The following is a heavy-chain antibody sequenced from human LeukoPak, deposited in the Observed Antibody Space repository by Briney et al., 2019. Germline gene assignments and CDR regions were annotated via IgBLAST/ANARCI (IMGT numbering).Heavy chain of an antibody. D-gene: IGHD6-19*01. CDR1: EFSVGSNC. CDR2: ISGSGGRT. J-gene: IGHJ4*02. V-gene: IGHV3-23*01. Sequence: LAGGSLRLSCAASEFSVGSNCMSWVRQAPGKGLEWVSTISGSGGRTYYADSVKGRFTISRDNSKNTLYLQMNSLRAEDTALYYCAKDGYTEWLGLYYFDYWGQGTLVTVSS. CDR3: AKDGYTEWLGLYYFDY.